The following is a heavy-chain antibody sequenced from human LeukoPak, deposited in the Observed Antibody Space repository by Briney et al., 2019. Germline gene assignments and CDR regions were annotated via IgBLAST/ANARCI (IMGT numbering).Heavy chain of an antibody. CDR1: GFSFSSYW. V-gene: IGHV3-74*01. D-gene: IGHD2-2*02. J-gene: IGHJ4*02. Sequence: GGSLRLSCVASGFSFSSYWMHWVRQVPGKGLVWVSRINPDGSTTSYADSVKDRFTISRDNAKSMVYLQMNSLRGEDSAVYYCAKDQSNIVVVPAAIQGPGDYWGQGTLVTVSS. CDR3: AKDQSNIVVVPAAIQGPGDY. CDR2: INPDGSTT.